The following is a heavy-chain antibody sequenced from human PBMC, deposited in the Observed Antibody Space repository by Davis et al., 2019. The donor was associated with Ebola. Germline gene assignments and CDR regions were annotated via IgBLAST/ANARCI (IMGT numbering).Heavy chain of an antibody. CDR1: GYTFTSYG. CDR3: ARGPHVDTAMVGWFDP. J-gene: IGHJ5*02. Sequence: SVKVSCKASGYTFTSYGISWVRQAPGQGLEWMGRIIPILGIANYAQKFQGRVTITADKSTSTAYMELSSLRSEDTAVYYCARGPHVDTAMVGWFDPWGQGTLVTVSS. V-gene: IGHV1-69*04. D-gene: IGHD5-18*01. CDR2: IIPILGIA.